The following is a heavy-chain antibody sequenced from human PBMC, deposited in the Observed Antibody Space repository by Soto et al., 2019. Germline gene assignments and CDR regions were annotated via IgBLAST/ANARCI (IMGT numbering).Heavy chain of an antibody. CDR1: GFTFSSYG. Sequence: GGSLRLSCAASGFTFSSYGMHWVRQAPGKGLEWVAVISYDGSNKYYADSVKGRFTISRDNSKNTLYLQMNSLRAEDTAVYYCAKAGVYYDFWSGYYNPDYYYYYMDVWGKGTTVTVSS. CDR3: AKAGVYYDFWSGYYNPDYYYYYMDV. V-gene: IGHV3-30*18. CDR2: ISYDGSNK. D-gene: IGHD3-3*01. J-gene: IGHJ6*03.